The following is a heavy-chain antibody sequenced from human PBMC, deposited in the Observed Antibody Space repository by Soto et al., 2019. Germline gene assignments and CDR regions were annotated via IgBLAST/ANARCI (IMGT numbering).Heavy chain of an antibody. CDR1: GYSFTHYW. CDR2: IYPGDSDT. J-gene: IGHJ5*01. D-gene: IGHD2-15*01. Sequence: EVQLVQSGAEVKKPGESLKISCKGSGYSFTHYWIGWVRQMPGKGLEWMGAIYPGDSDTRYSPSFQGQVTISADKSISTAYLQWSSLQASDTAMYYCARPQYCSRGTCYSFHSWGQGTLVTVSS. CDR3: ARPQYCSRGTCYSFHS. V-gene: IGHV5-51*01.